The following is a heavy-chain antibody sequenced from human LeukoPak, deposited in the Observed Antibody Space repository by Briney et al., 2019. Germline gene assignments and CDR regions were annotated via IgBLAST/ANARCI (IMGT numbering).Heavy chain of an antibody. D-gene: IGHD1-26*01. J-gene: IGHJ4*02. CDR1: GFTFDDYA. V-gene: IGHV3-9*01. Sequence: PGRSLRLSCAASGFTFDDYAMHWVRQAPGKGLEWVSGISWNSGSIGYADSVKGRFTISRDNAKNSLYLQMNSLRAEDTALYYCAKEGAALFDYCGQGTLVTVSS. CDR3: AKEGAALFDY. CDR2: ISWNSGSI.